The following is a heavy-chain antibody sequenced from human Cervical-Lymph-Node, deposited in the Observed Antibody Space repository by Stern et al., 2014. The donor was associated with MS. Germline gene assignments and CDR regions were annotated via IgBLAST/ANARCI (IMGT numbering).Heavy chain of an antibody. Sequence: EVKLEESGGGLVQPGGSLRVSCAGSGFSFGDFWMAWVRQAPGQGMEWVANIKQDGSERNYVDSVKGRFIISRDNAQSSLFLKMNSLRVEDTAMYYCARLSYSDNAGYWGLSNWFDPWGQGILVTVSS. D-gene: IGHD3-22*01. CDR1: GFSFGDFW. CDR3: ARLSYSDNAGYWGLSNWFDP. V-gene: IGHV3-7*01. CDR2: IKQDGSER. J-gene: IGHJ5*02.